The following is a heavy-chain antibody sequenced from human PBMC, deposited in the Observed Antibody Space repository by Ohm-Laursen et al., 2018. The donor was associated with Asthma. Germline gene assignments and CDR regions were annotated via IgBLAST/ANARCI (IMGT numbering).Heavy chain of an antibody. CDR1: GYTFSRYS. Sequence: SLRLSCSASGYTFSRYSIHWVRQIPGKGLEWVASISTASSFIYYADSVRGRFTTSRDNARNSVYPQMNSLRAEDTAVYYCAKVVLMDVWGQGTTVTVSS. V-gene: IGHV3-21*04. CDR2: ISTASSFI. CDR3: AKVVLMDV. J-gene: IGHJ6*02. D-gene: IGHD3-16*02.